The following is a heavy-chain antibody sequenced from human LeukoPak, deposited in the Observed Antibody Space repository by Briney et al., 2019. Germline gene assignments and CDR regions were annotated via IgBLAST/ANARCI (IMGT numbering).Heavy chain of an antibody. CDR3: AKELSSSWYYYYGMDV. D-gene: IGHD6-13*01. V-gene: IGHV3-23*01. Sequence: GGSLRLSCAASGFTFSSYAMSWVRQAPGKGLEWVSAISGSGGSTYYADSVKGRFTISRDNSKNTLYLQMNSLRAEDAAVYYCAKELSSSWYYYYGMDVWGQGTTVTVSS. CDR1: GFTFSSYA. J-gene: IGHJ6*02. CDR2: ISGSGGST.